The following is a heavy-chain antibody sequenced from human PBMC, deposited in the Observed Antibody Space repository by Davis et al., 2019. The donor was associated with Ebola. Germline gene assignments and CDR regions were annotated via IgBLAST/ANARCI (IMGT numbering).Heavy chain of an antibody. Sequence: GESLKISCAASGFTFSSYSMNWVRQAPGKGLEWVASISSSSRCIYYADSVKGRFTISRDNSKNTLYLQMNSLRVEDTAVYYCAKDPYRSSTPGFFQHWGQGTLVTVSS. V-gene: IGHV3-21*04. CDR1: GFTFSSYS. D-gene: IGHD6-6*01. J-gene: IGHJ1*01. CDR3: AKDPYRSSTPGFFQH. CDR2: ISSSSRCI.